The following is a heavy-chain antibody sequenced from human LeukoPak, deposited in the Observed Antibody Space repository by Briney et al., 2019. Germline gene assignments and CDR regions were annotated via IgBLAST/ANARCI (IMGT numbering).Heavy chain of an antibody. Sequence: PGGSLRLSCAASGFTFSTYWMTWVRLAPGKGLEWVANIEPAGSDTYYVAPVKGRFTIFRDNVKNLLYLQMNDLRADDTAVYSCGRFGYEAAVDLWGQGTLVAVS. J-gene: IGHJ5*02. CDR2: IEPAGSDT. D-gene: IGHD6-13*01. CDR3: GRFGYEAAVDL. CDR1: GFTFSTYW. V-gene: IGHV3-7*01.